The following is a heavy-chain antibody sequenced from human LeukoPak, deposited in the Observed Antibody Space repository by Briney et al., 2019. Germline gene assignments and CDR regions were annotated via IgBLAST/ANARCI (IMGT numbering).Heavy chain of an antibody. CDR2: ISYDGSNK. J-gene: IGHJ6*02. V-gene: IGHV3-30-3*01. D-gene: IGHD3-3*01. CDR3: ARDRGYYDFWSGPRHYYYYGMDV. Sequence: GGSLRLSCAASGFTFSSYAMPWVRQAPGKGLEWVAVISYDGSNKYYADSVKGRFTISRDNSKNTLYLQMNSLRAEDTAVYYCARDRGYYDFWSGPRHYYYYGMDVWGQGTTVTVSS. CDR1: GFTFSSYA.